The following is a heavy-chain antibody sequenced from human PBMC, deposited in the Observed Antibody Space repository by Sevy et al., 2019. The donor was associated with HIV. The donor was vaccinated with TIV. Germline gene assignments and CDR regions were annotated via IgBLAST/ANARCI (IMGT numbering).Heavy chain of an antibody. CDR1: GFSFTTYG. D-gene: IGHD2-2*01. J-gene: IGHJ4*02. Sequence: RGSLRLSCAASGFSFTTYGMHWVRQAPGKGLEWVAVISYDGSKRYYSDSVKGRFTISRDNSKNTLYLQMNSLRAEDTAVYYCAKDWALDIVIVPSGMPANWGQGTLVTVSS. CDR3: AKDWALDIVIVPSGMPAN. CDR2: ISYDGSKR. V-gene: IGHV3-30*18.